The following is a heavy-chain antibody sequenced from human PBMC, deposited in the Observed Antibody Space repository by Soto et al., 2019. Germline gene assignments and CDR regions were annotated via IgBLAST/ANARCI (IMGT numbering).Heavy chain of an antibody. V-gene: IGHV3-23*01. CDR1: GFTFSSYA. CDR3: AKESLKTPVTGPVDC. J-gene: IGHJ4*02. D-gene: IGHD6-19*01. CDR2: ISGSGGST. Sequence: GGSLRLSCTASGFTFSSYALSWGRQAPGKGLEWVSSISGSGGSTYYAASVKGRVTISRDNSKNTLYLQMSSLRAEDTAVYYCAKESLKTPVTGPVDCWGQGTVVTVSS.